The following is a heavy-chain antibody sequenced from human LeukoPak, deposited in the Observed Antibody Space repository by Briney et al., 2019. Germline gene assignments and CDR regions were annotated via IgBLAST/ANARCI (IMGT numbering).Heavy chain of an antibody. J-gene: IGHJ6*02. D-gene: IGHD2-2*01. CDR1: GYTFTSYG. V-gene: IGHV1-18*01. CDR3: AREDCSSTSCPDHYYYGMDV. Sequence: GASVKVSCKASGYTFTSYGISWVRQAPGQGLEWMGWISAYNGNTNYAQKLQGRVTMTTDTSTSTAYMELRSLRSDDTAVYYCAREDCSSTSCPDHYYYGMDVWGQGTTVTVSS. CDR2: ISAYNGNT.